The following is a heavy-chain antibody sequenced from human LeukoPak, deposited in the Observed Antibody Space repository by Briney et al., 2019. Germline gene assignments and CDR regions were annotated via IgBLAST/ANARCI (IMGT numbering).Heavy chain of an antibody. Sequence: GGSLRLSCAAPGLTFSNAWMSWVGQAPGKGLEWVGRIKSKTDGGTTDYAAPVKGRFTISRDDSKNTLYLQMNSLKTEDTAVYYCTTLNWNYDAFDIWGQGTMVTVSS. V-gene: IGHV3-15*01. CDR3: TTLNWNYDAFDI. CDR1: GLTFSNAW. CDR2: IKSKTDGGTT. J-gene: IGHJ3*02. D-gene: IGHD1-7*01.